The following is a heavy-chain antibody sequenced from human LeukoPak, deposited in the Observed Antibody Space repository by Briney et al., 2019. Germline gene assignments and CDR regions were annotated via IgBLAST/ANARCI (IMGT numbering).Heavy chain of an antibody. CDR2: IYHSGST. CDR1: GYSISSGYY. D-gene: IGHD4-11*01. CDR3: AREAFYSTVDYYYYYYYMDV. V-gene: IGHV4-38-2*02. Sequence: PSETLSLTCTVSGYSISSGYYWGWIRQPPGKGLEWIGSIYHSGSTYYNPSLKSRVTISVDTSKNQFSLKLSSVTAADTAVYYCAREAFYSTVDYYYYYYYMDVWGKETTVTVSS. J-gene: IGHJ6*03.